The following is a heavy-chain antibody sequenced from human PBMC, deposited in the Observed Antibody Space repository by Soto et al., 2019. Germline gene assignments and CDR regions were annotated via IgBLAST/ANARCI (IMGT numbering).Heavy chain of an antibody. CDR1: GFTFSSYD. V-gene: IGHV3-21*01. D-gene: IGHD1-1*01. CDR3: VRSGTAPMLRHNWFDP. Sequence: GGSLRLSCAASGFTFSSYDMNWVRQAPGKGLEYVSSITTSGSYIYYGDSVRGRFTISRDNAKNSLFLQMDSLRAEDTAVYYGVRSGTAPMLRHNWFDPWGQGTLVTVSS. J-gene: IGHJ5*02. CDR2: ITTSGSYI.